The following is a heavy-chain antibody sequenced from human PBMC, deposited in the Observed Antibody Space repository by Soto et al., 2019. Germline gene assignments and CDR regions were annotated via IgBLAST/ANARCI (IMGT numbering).Heavy chain of an antibody. J-gene: IGHJ3*02. V-gene: IGHV3-23*01. CDR2: ISGSGGST. CDR1: GFTFSSYA. D-gene: IGHD2-15*01. CDR3: ANDHGRVGYCGGGSCSLAFDI. Sequence: GGSLRLSCAASGFTFSSYAMSWVRQAPGKGLEWVSTISGSGGSTYYADSVKGRLAISRDNSKNTLYLQMNSLRAEDTAVYYCANDHGRVGYCGGGSCSLAFDIWGQGTMVTVSS.